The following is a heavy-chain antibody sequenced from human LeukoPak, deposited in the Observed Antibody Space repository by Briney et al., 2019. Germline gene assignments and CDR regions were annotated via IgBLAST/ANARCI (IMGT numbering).Heavy chain of an antibody. J-gene: IGHJ3*02. CDR2: INHSGST. D-gene: IGHD3-22*01. V-gene: IGHV4-34*01. Sequence: SETLSLTCAVYGGSFSGYYWSWIRQPPGKGLEWIGEINHSGSTNYNPSLKSRVTISVDTSKNQFSLKLSSVTAADTAVYYCARGNRYYDSSGYYRDAFDIWGQGTMVTVSS. CDR1: GGSFSGYY. CDR3: ARGNRYYDSSGYYRDAFDI.